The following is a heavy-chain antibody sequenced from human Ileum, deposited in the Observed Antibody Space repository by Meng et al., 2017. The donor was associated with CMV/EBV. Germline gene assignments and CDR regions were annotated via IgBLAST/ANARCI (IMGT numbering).Heavy chain of an antibody. CDR1: GGTITGYT. Sequence: PAVNMSVASGVAGGTITGYTWSCVQMPAVKRVAGIGLIGTSGSSHYSPSIRDRLNVSVDTSKTKYSLRMTSVTAADTAVYYCARECVGEGDNCQWDYWFDPWGHGTLVTVSS. CDR2: IGTSGSS. J-gene: IGHJ5*02. CDR3: ARECVGEGDNCQWDYWFDP. D-gene: IGHD3-16*01. V-gene: IGHV4-4*07.